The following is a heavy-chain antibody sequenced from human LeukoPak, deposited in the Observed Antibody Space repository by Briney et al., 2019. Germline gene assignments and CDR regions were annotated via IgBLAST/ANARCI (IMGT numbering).Heavy chain of an antibody. Sequence: GGSLRLSCAASGFTFSNYAMNWVRQAPGKGLEWVSYISSSGSTIYYADSVKGRFTISRDNAKNSLYLQMNSLRAEDTAVYYCASLGGFSGFGEFFDYWGQGTLVTVSS. CDR3: ASLGGFSGFGEFFDY. CDR1: GFTFSNYA. CDR2: ISSSGSTI. V-gene: IGHV3-48*03. J-gene: IGHJ4*02. D-gene: IGHD3-10*01.